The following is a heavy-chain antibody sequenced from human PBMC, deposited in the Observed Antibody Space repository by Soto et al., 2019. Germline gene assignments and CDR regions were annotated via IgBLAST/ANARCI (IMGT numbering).Heavy chain of an antibody. CDR2: VSIGGST. J-gene: IGHJ4*02. CDR3: AKRRGAGGHFDY. CDR1: GFTFSSYA. Sequence: DVQLLESGGGLVQPEGSLRLSCAASGFTFSSYAMGWVRQGPAKGLEWVAVVSIGGSTHYADSVRGRFTISRDNSKNTLSLQMSSLTAEDTAVYFCAKRRGAGGHFDYWGQGAVVTVSS. D-gene: IGHD2-15*01. V-gene: IGHV3-23*01.